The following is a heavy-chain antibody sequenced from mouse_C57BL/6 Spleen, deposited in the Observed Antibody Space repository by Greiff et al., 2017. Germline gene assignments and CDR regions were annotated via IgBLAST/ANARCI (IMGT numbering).Heavy chain of an antibody. Sequence: QVQLQQSGPELVKPGASVKISCKASGYAFSSSWMNWVKQRAGKGLEWIGRIYPGDGDTNYNGKFKGKATLTADKSSSTAYMQLSSLTSEDSAVYFCARRGGKGYAMDYWGQGTSVTVSS. CDR2: IYPGDGDT. J-gene: IGHJ4*01. CDR3: ARRGGKGYAMDY. V-gene: IGHV1-82*01. CDR1: GYAFSSSW.